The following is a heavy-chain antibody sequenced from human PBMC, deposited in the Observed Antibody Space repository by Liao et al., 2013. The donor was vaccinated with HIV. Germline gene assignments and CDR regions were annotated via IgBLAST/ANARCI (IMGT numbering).Heavy chain of an antibody. CDR2: IYASGST. CDR3: ARADTTLVGGYYFDY. D-gene: IGHD5-18*01. J-gene: IGHJ4*02. CDR1: DGSISSGSFF. Sequence: QVQLQESGPGLVKPSQTLSLTCTVSDGSISSGSFFWSWIRQPAGKGLEWIGRIYASGSTNYNPSLKSRVTISVDRSKNQISLKMSSVTAADTAVYYCARADTTLVGGYYFDYWGQGTLVTVSS. V-gene: IGHV4-61*02.